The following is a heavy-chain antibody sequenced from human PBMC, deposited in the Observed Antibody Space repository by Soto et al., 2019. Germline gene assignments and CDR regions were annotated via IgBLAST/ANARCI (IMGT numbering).Heavy chain of an antibody. J-gene: IGHJ4*02. V-gene: IGHV1-3*01. Sequence: QVRLVQSGAEVKKPGASVKVSCKASGYSFSSLGMHWVRQAPGQRPEWMGWINAGNGNTKYSQKYQGRVTMTRDTSASTAYMELSSLTSEDTAVYYCTNSYCSSVSCLGNYWGQGTLVIVSS. CDR1: GYSFSSLG. CDR3: TNSYCSSVSCLGNY. D-gene: IGHD2-15*01. CDR2: INAGNGNT.